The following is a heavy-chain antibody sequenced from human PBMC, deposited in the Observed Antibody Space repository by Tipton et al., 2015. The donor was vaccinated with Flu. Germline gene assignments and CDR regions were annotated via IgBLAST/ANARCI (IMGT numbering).Heavy chain of an antibody. V-gene: IGHV4-38-2*02. J-gene: IGHJ4*02. D-gene: IGHD4-17*01. CDR1: GYFISSGYY. CDR2: IIQSGNA. CDR3: ARKEENGAYVYFDY. Sequence: TLSLTCTVSGYFISSGYYWGWIRQSPGTGLQWIATIIQSGNAYYNPSLRSRVTISVDTTKNLFSLNLSSVTATDTAVYYCARKEENGAYVYFDYWGQGTLVTVSS.